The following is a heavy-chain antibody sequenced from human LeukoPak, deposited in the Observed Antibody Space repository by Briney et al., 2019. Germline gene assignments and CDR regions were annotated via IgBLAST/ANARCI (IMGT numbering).Heavy chain of an antibody. D-gene: IGHD3-10*01. V-gene: IGHV6-1*01. Sequence: SQTLSLTCDISGDSVSSNSAAWNWSRQSPSRGLEWLGRTYYRSKWYNDYAISVKSRMTINADTSKNQFSLQINSVTPEDTAVYYCAKGRWALFDCWGQGTLVIVSS. CDR1: GDSVSSNSAA. CDR2: TYYRSKWYN. CDR3: AKGRWALFDC. J-gene: IGHJ4*02.